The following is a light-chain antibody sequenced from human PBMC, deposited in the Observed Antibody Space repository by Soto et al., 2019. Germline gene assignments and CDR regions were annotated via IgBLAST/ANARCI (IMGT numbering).Light chain of an antibody. J-gene: IGKJ2*01. Sequence: EIVLTQSPGTLSLSPGERATLSCRASQTIRSNFLTWYQQKPGQAPRLLIYGASTRAAGIPDRFSGSGSGTDFTLTISRLEPEDFPVYYCQHYDSSSGHTFGQGTKLQIK. V-gene: IGKV3-20*01. CDR3: QHYDSSSGHT. CDR1: QTIRSNF. CDR2: GAS.